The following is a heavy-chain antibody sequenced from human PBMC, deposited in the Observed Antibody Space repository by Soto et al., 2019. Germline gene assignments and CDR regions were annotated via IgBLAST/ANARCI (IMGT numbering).Heavy chain of an antibody. CDR3: ARGPLSSGYYRPFEY. CDR1: GFTFSDYY. CDR2: IRNKDRSYTT. J-gene: IGHJ4*02. Sequence: GGSLRLSCGASGFTFSDYYMEWVRQAPGKGLEWVGRIRNKDRSYTTEYAASVKGRFTISRDDSQNSLYLQMNSLKTEDTAMYFCARGPLSSGYYRPFEYWGQGTLVTVSS. V-gene: IGHV3-72*01. D-gene: IGHD3-3*01.